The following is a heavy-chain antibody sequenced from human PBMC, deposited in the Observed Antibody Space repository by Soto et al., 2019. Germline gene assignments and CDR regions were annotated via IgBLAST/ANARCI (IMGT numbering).Heavy chain of an antibody. CDR1: GYSISSGYY. CDR3: ARVGPWVPYYYDSSPYTFENWFDP. V-gene: IGHV4-38-2*01. D-gene: IGHD3-22*01. Sequence: LETLSLTCAVSGYSISSGYYWGWLRQPPGKGLEWIGRIYHGGSTSYNPSLNSRVTLSINMTNNHVSLILNSVTAADTAVYYCARVGPWVPYYYDSSPYTFENWFDPWGQGTLVTVSS. J-gene: IGHJ5*02. CDR2: IYHGGST.